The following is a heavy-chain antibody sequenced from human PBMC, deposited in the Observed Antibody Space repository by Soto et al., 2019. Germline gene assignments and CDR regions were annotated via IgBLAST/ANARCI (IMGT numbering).Heavy chain of an antibody. D-gene: IGHD2-2*01. CDR3: ARESPLTCISTSCYGYYYYGMDV. CDR1: GGTFSSYA. J-gene: IGHJ6*02. V-gene: IGHV1-69*12. CDR2: IIPIFGTA. Sequence: QVQLVQSGAEVKKPGSSVKVSCKASGGTFSSYAISWVRQAPGQGLEWMGGIIPIFGTANYAQKFQGRVTITADESTSTAYMELSSLRSEDTAVYYCARESPLTCISTSCYGYYYYGMDVWGPGTTVTVSS.